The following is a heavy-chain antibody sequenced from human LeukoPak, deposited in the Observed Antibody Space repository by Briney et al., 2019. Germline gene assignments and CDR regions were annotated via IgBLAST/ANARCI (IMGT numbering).Heavy chain of an antibody. CDR1: GGTFSSYA. D-gene: IGHD5-24*01. V-gene: IGHV1-69*13. J-gene: IGHJ6*03. CDR2: IIPIFGTA. CDR3: ARAPSGATIPYYYYMDV. Sequence: GASVKVSCKASGGTFSSYAISWVRQAPGQGLEWMGGIIPIFGTANYAQKFQGRVTITADESTSTAYMELSSLRSEDTAVYYCARAPSGATIPYYYYMDVWGKGTTVTVSS.